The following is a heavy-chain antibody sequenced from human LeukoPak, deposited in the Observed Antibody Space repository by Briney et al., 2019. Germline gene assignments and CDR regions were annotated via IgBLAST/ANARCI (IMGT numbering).Heavy chain of an antibody. V-gene: IGHV3-23*01. D-gene: IGHD2-21*01. J-gene: IGHJ4*02. CDR3: AKGGGDWNIDY. CDR2: ISGSGGNT. Sequence: GGSLRLSCAASGFTFADYAMSWVRQAPGKGLEWVSAISGSGGNTYYADSVKGRFTISRDNSKNTLYLQMNSLRAEDTAVYYCAKGGGDWNIDYWGQGTLVTVSS. CDR1: GFTFADYA.